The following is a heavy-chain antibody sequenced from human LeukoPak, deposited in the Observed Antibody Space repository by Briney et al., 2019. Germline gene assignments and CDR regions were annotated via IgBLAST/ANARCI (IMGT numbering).Heavy chain of an antibody. J-gene: IGHJ4*02. CDR1: GFTFSSYA. CDR2: ISYDGSNK. V-gene: IGHV3-30-3*01. CDR3: ARGPGRYFDWLPHDY. D-gene: IGHD3-9*01. Sequence: PGGSLRLSCAASGFTFSSYAMHWVRQAPGKGLEWVAVISYDGSNKYYADSVKGRFTFSRDNSKNTLYLQMNSLRAEDTAVYYCARGPGRYFDWLPHDYWGQGTLVTVSS.